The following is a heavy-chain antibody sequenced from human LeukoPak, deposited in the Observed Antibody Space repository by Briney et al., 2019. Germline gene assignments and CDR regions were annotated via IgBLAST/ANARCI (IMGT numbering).Heavy chain of an antibody. Sequence: PGGSLRLSCAASGFTFSSYAMSWVRQAPGKGLEWVSVISGSGGSTYYADSVKGRFTISRDNSKNTLYLQMNSLRAEDTAVYYCAKKYDGSARMYLYDYWGQGTLVTVSS. D-gene: IGHD3-10*01. CDR3: AKKYDGSARMYLYDY. CDR2: ISGSGGST. CDR1: GFTFSSYA. V-gene: IGHV3-23*01. J-gene: IGHJ4*02.